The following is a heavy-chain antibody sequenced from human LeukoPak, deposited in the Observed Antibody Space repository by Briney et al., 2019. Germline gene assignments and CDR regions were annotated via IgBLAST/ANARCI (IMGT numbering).Heavy chain of an antibody. CDR3: ARLLAARPDDDR. V-gene: IGHV4-30-2*06. J-gene: IGHJ5*02. Sequence: SETLSLTCVVSGGSISPYYWSWIRQSPGKGLEWIAYIHQSGDTYSNPSLGSRVTASADRSNNQFSLRVSSVTAADTAVYYCARLLAARPDDDRWGQGTLVTVSS. CDR1: GGSISPYY. CDR2: IHQSGDT. D-gene: IGHD6-6*01.